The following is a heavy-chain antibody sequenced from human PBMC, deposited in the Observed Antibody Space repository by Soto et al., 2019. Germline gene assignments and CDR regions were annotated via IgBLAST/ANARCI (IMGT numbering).Heavy chain of an antibody. Sequence: GGSLRLSCAASGFTFDDYAMHWVRQAPGKGLEWVSGISWNSGSIGYADSVKGRFTISRDNAKNSLYLQMNSLRAEDTALYYCAKDYGGYYDILTGYSLSGGFDPWGQGTLVTVSS. J-gene: IGHJ5*02. CDR3: AKDYGGYYDILTGYSLSGGFDP. CDR1: GFTFDDYA. V-gene: IGHV3-9*01. CDR2: ISWNSGSI. D-gene: IGHD3-9*01.